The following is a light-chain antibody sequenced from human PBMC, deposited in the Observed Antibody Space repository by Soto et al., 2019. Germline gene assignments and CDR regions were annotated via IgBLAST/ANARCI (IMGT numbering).Light chain of an antibody. V-gene: IGLV7-46*01. Sequence: QAVVTQDPSLTVSPGGTVTLTCGSSTGAVTSGHYPYWFQQKPGQAPRTLIYDTTTKHSWTPARFSGSFLGGKAALTLSGAQPEDEADYYCLLFYSGARIFGRGTKLTVL. CDR3: LLFYSGARI. J-gene: IGLJ2*01. CDR2: DTT. CDR1: TGAVTSGHY.